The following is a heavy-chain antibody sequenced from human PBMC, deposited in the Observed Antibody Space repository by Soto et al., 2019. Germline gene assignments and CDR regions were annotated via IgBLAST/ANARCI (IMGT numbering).Heavy chain of an antibody. CDR2: IYTSGST. CDR3: ARDVSRWFGEGQFDP. CDR1: CGSIISYY. D-gene: IGHD3-10*01. J-gene: IGHJ5*02. V-gene: IGHV4-4*07. Sequence: SETLSLTCTFSCGSIISYYWSWIRQPAGKGLEWIGRIYTSGSTNYNPSLKSRVTMSVDTSKNQFSLKLSSVTAADTAVYYCARDVSRWFGEGQFDPWGQGTLVTVSS.